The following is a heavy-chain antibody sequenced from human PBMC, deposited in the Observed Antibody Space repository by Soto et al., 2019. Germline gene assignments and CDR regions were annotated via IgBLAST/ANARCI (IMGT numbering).Heavy chain of an antibody. Sequence: PSETLSLTCTVSNGSASSGTYSWSWVRQPPGKGLEWIGYIYYSGTTYYTPSLKSRLTMSMDRANDHFSLNLTSVTAADTAVYFCARGHYYYGMDVWGQGXTVTVYS. J-gene: IGHJ6*02. CDR2: IYYSGTT. CDR3: ARGHYYYGMDV. CDR1: NGSASSGTYS. V-gene: IGHV4-30-2*01.